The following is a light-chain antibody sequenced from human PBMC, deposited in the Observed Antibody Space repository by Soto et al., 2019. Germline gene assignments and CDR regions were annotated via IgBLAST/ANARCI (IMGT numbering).Light chain of an antibody. V-gene: IGKV4-1*01. CDR2: WAS. CDR3: QQFYSTPLT. CDR1: QSVLYNSNNTHY. Sequence: DIVMTQSPDSLAVSLGERATINCKSSQSVLYNSNNTHYLAWYQQKPGQPPKLLIYWASTRESGVPDRFSGSGSGTDFTLTIGSLQAEDVAVYYCQQFYSTPLTFGGGTKVEIK. J-gene: IGKJ4*01.